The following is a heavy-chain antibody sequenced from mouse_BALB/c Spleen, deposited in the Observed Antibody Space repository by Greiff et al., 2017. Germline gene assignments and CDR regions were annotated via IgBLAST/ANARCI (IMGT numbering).Heavy chain of an antibody. V-gene: IGHV14-3*02. Sequence: EVQLQESGAELVKPGASVKLSCTASGFNIKDTYMHWVKQRPEQGLEWIGRIDPANGNTKYDPKFQGKATITADTSSNTAYLQLSSLTSEDTAVYYCASYYGSYYFDYWGQGTTLTVSS. CDR3: ASYYGSYYFDY. CDR1: GFNIKDTY. J-gene: IGHJ2*01. CDR2: IDPANGNT. D-gene: IGHD1-1*01.